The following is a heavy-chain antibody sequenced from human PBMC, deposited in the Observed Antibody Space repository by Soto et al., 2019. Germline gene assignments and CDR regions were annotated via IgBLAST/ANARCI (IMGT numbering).Heavy chain of an antibody. V-gene: IGHV3-48*01. CDR2: ISGSSSNI. J-gene: IGHJ2*01. D-gene: IGHD1-26*01. CDR3: ARDPSRGSDWARYLDL. Sequence: EVQLVESGGGLVQPGGSLRLSCAASGFSFSNYAMDWVRQAPGKGLEWVSYISGSSSNIRYEDSVKGRFTISRDNVKSSVYLQMNSLRADDTAVYYCARDPSRGSDWARYLDLWGRGTLVTVSS. CDR1: GFSFSNYA.